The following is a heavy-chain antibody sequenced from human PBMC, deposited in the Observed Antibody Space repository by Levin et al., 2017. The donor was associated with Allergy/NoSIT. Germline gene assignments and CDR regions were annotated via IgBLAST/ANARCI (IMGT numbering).Heavy chain of an antibody. V-gene: IGHV4-59*01. CDR1: GGSISSYY. J-gene: IGHJ2*01. D-gene: IGHD2-21*02. CDR2: IYYSGST. Sequence: SETLSLTCTVSGGSISSYYWSWIRQPPGKGLEWIGYIYYSGSTNYNPSLKSRVTISVDTSKNQFSLKLSSVTAADTAVYYCARVRGLQTEGYFDRWGRGTLVTVSS. CDR3: ARVRGLQTEGYFDR.